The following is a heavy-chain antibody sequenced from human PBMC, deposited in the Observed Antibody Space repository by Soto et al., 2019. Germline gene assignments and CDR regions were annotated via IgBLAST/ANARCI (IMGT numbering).Heavy chain of an antibody. CDR3: ARVLVGVTALIYYFDS. V-gene: IGHV3-7*05. CDR1: GFTFSSYW. Sequence: PGGSLRLSCAASGFTFSSYWMSWVRQAPGKGLEWVANIKQDGSEKYYVDSVKGRFTISRDNAKNSLYLQMNSLRAEDTAVYYCARVLVGVTALIYYFDSGAQEPLVPVSS. CDR2: IKQDGSEK. J-gene: IGHJ4*02. D-gene: IGHD2-21*02.